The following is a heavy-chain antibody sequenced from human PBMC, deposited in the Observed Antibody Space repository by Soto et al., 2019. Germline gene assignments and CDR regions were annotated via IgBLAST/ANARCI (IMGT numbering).Heavy chain of an antibody. CDR2: ISGIGGST. Sequence: GALRLSCAASVFTLSSYAMSWVRQAPGKGLEWVSAISGIGGSTYYADSVKGRFTISRDNSKNTLYLQMNSLRAEDTAVYYCAKGAAGAYDSSGYYLTLDYWGQGTLVTVSS. V-gene: IGHV3-23*01. J-gene: IGHJ4*02. D-gene: IGHD3-22*01. CDR1: VFTLSSYA. CDR3: AKGAAGAYDSSGYYLTLDY.